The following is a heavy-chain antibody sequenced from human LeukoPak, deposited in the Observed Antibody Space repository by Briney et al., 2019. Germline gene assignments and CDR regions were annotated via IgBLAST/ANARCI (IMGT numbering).Heavy chain of an antibody. V-gene: IGHV4-61*02. Sequence: PSETLSLTCTVSGASISIGSYRWSWIRQPAGKGLEWIGRVFTGGGTYFNPSLKSRVTLSIDTSKNQFSLRLTSVTAADTAVYYCARDVDGYGHMDVWGKGTTVTVSS. CDR1: GASISIGSYR. CDR2: VFTGGGT. J-gene: IGHJ6*03. D-gene: IGHD5-18*01. CDR3: ARDVDGYGHMDV.